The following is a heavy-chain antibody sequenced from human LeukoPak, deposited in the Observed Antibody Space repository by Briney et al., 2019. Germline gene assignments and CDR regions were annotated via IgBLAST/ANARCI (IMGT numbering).Heavy chain of an antibody. CDR1: GFTFGDYA. J-gene: IGHJ4*02. CDR2: ISWNSGSI. V-gene: IGHV3-9*01. D-gene: IGHD6-13*01. Sequence: GGSLRLSCAASGFTFGDYAMHWVRQAPGKGLEWVSGISWNSGSIGYADSVKGRFTISRDNAKNSLYLQMNSLRAEDTALYYCAKDMASSSWYGGGFFDYWGQGTLVTVSS. CDR3: AKDMASSSWYGGGFFDY.